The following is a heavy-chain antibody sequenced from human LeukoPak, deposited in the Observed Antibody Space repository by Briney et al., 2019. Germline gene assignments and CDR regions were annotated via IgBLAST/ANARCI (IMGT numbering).Heavy chain of an antibody. CDR1: GFTLSSYA. CDR3: VGDQVDDTGYLR. D-gene: IGHD5-12*01. CDR2: ICGSGPKT. V-gene: IGHV3-23*01. Sequence: GGSLRLSCAASGFTLSSYAMSWVRQAPWKGLEWVATICGSGPKTFYAASVEGRFTISRDNSKNTLYLQMSSLRADDTAVYYCVGDQVDDTGYLRWGQGTRVTVSA. J-gene: IGHJ4*02.